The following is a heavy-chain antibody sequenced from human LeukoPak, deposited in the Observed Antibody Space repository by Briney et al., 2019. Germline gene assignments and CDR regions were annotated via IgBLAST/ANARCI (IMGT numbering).Heavy chain of an antibody. V-gene: IGHV3-23*01. J-gene: IGHJ5*02. Sequence: GGSLRLSYAASGFTFSSYAMSWVRQAPGKGLEWVSAISGSGGSTYYADSVKGRFTISRDNSKNTLYLQMNSLRAEDTAVYYCAKSSRVVAAPHWFDPWGQGTLVTVSS. CDR1: GFTFSSYA. CDR3: AKSSRVVAAPHWFDP. CDR2: ISGSGGST. D-gene: IGHD2-15*01.